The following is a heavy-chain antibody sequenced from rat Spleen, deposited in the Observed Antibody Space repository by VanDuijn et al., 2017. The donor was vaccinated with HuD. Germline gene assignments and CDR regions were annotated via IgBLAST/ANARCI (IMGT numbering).Heavy chain of an antibody. CDR3: VKGSDWFAY. J-gene: IGHJ3*01. CDR1: GFTFSNYG. Sequence: EVQLVESGGGLVQPGRSLKVSCEASGFTFSNYGMAWVRQAPTKGLEWVATINYDATSTHYRDSVKGRFTISRDNAKSTLFLHMDNLRSEDTATYYCVKGSDWFAYWGQGTLVTVSS. CDR2: INYDATST. V-gene: IGHV5-29*01.